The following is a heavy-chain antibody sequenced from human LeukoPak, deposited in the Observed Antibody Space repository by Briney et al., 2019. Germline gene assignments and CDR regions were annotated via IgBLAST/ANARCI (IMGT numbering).Heavy chain of an antibody. CDR1: GFTFSSYA. Sequence: PGGSLRLSCAASGFTFSSYAMSWVRQAPGTGLEWVSAISGSGGSTDYADSVKGRFTISRDNSKNTLYLQMNSLRAEDTAVYYCAKDRRGDPNYFDYWGQGTLVTVSP. V-gene: IGHV3-23*01. D-gene: IGHD2-21*01. J-gene: IGHJ4*02. CDR3: AKDRRGDPNYFDY. CDR2: ISGSGGST.